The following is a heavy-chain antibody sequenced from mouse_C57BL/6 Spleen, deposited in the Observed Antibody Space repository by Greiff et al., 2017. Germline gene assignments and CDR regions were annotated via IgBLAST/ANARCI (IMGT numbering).Heavy chain of an antibody. D-gene: IGHD1-1*01. V-gene: IGHV1-53*01. CDR3: AKLDYGSFYAMDY. Sequence: QVQLQQPGTELVKPGASVKLSCKASGYTFTSYWMHWVQQRPGQGLEWIGNINPSNGGTNYNEKFKSKATLTVDKSASTAYMPRSSLTSEDSAVYYCAKLDYGSFYAMDYWGQGTSVTVSS. CDR1: GYTFTSYW. J-gene: IGHJ4*01. CDR2: INPSNGGT.